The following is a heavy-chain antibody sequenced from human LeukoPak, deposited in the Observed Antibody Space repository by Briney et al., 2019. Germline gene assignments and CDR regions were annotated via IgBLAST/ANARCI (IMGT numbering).Heavy chain of an antibody. CDR2: INPNSGGT. CDR3: AREGGVDTAMVYFDY. D-gene: IGHD5-18*01. CDR1: GGTFSSYA. Sequence: GSSVKVSCKASGGTFSSYAISWVRQAPGQGLEWMGWINPNSGGTNYAQKFQGRVTMTRDTSISTAYMELSRLRSDDTAVYYCAREGGVDTAMVYFDYWGQGTLVTVSS. J-gene: IGHJ4*02. V-gene: IGHV1-2*02.